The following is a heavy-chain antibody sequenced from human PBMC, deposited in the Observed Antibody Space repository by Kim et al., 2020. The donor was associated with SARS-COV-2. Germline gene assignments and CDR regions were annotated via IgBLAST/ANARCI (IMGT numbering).Heavy chain of an antibody. Sequence: GGSLRLSCAASGFTFSSYAMHWVRQAPGKGLEWVAVISYDGSNKYYADSVEGRFTISRDNSKNTLYLQMNSLTAEDTAVYYCASDSTKIFGANWFDPCGQGSLVTDSS. CDR1: GFTFSSYA. D-gene: IGHD3-3*01. CDR3: ASDSTKIFGANWFDP. V-gene: IGHV3-30-3*01. CDR2: ISYDGSNK. J-gene: IGHJ5*02.